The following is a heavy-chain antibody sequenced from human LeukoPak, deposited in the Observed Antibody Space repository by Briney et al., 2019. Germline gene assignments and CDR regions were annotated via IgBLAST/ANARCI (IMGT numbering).Heavy chain of an antibody. CDR2: INPNSGGT. J-gene: IGHJ4*02. V-gene: IGHV1-2*02. CDR1: GCTFTGYY. CDR3: ASGDCSGVSCFSSYYFDY. D-gene: IGHD2-15*01. Sequence: ASVKVSCKASGCTFTGYYMHWVRQAPGQGLEWMGWINPNSGGTNFAQKFQGRVTMTRDTSISTAYLELSRLRSDDSAVYYCASGDCSGVSCFSSYYFDYWGQGTLVTVSS.